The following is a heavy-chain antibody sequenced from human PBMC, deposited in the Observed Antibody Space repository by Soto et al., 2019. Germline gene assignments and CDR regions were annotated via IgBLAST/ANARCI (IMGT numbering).Heavy chain of an antibody. J-gene: IGHJ5*02. V-gene: IGHV1-18*01. CDR2: ISAYNGNT. CDR1: GYTFTSYG. Sequence: GASVKVSCKASGYTFTSYGISWVRQAPGQGLEWMGWISAYNGNTNYAQKLQGRVTMTTDTSTSTAYMELRSLRPDDTAVYYCARDISSPHYYDSSGYVSNWFDPWGQGTLVTVSS. D-gene: IGHD3-22*01. CDR3: ARDISSPHYYDSSGYVSNWFDP.